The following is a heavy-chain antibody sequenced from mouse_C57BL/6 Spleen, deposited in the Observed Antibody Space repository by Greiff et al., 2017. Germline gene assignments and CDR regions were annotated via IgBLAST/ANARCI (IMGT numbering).Heavy chain of an antibody. CDR3: ARELGRFAY. CDR1: GFTFSSYA. V-gene: IGHV5-4*01. Sequence: EVKLMESGGGLVKPGGSLKLSCAASGFTFSSYAMSWVRQTPEKRLEWVATISDGGSYTYYPDNVKGRCTISRDNAKNNLYLQMSHLKSEDTAMYYCARELGRFAYWGQGTLVTVSA. D-gene: IGHD4-1*01. CDR2: ISDGGSYT. J-gene: IGHJ3*01.